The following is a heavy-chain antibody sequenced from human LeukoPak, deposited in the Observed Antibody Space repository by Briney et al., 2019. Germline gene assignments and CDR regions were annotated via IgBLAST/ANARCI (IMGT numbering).Heavy chain of an antibody. V-gene: IGHV1-2*02. Sequence: ASVKVSCKASGYTFTGYYMHWVRQAPGQGLEWMGWINPNSGGTNYAQKFQGRVAMTRDTSISTAYMELSRLRSDDTAVYYCARSEPTYYYDSSGYPNWFDPWGQGTLVTVSS. CDR1: GYTFTGYY. D-gene: IGHD3-22*01. CDR2: INPNSGGT. J-gene: IGHJ5*02. CDR3: ARSEPTYYYDSSGYPNWFDP.